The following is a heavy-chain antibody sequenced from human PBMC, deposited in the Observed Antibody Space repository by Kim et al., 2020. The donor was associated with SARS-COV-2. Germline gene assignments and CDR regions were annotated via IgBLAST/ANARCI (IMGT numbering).Heavy chain of an antibody. D-gene: IGHD1-26*01. Sequence: GGALRLSCATSGFTFSSFGMNWVSQPPGKGLQWVARLWSDGSNTYYPDSVKGRFTISRDESTETLHLQMHNLRADDTAVYFCARDRSTFFDYVGQGILVT. V-gene: IGHV3-33*01. CDR1: GFTFSSFG. CDR2: LWSDGSNT. J-gene: IGHJ4*02. CDR3: ARDRSTFFDY.